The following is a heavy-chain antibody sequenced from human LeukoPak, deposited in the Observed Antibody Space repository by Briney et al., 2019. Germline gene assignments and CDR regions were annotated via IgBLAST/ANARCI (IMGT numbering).Heavy chain of an antibody. J-gene: IGHJ4*02. D-gene: IGHD5-12*01. Sequence: GGSLRLSCAASGFTLSSYWMSWVRQAPGKGLEWVARIKQDGSEKHYVDSVKGRFTISRDNAKNSVYLQMNTLRAEDTAVYFCAKYIETPRRDLTYWGQGPLATVPS. CDR2: IKQDGSEK. V-gene: IGHV3-7*01. CDR1: GFTLSSYW. CDR3: AKYIETPRRDLTY.